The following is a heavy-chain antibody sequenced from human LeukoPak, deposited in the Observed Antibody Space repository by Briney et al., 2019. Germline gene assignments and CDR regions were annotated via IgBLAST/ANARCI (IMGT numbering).Heavy chain of an antibody. D-gene: IGHD1-20*01. Sequence: ASVKVSCKAPGYTFSGYYVHWVRQAPGQGLEWMGWINPNSGDTNYAQKFQGRVTMTRDTSISTAYMELSRLTSADTAVYYCAREITGMIGPTDYWGQGTLVTVSS. CDR1: GYTFSGYY. CDR3: AREITGMIGPTDY. J-gene: IGHJ4*02. V-gene: IGHV1-2*02. CDR2: INPNSGDT.